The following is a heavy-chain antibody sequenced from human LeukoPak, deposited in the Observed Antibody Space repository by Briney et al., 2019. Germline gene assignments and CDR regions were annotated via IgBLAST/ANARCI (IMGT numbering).Heavy chain of an antibody. D-gene: IGHD5-12*01. J-gene: IGHJ4*02. CDR2: ISAYNGNT. V-gene: IGHV1-18*01. CDR1: GYTFTSYG. CDR3: AREVGGTITYYFDY. Sequence: GASVTVSCKASGYTFTSYGISWVRQAPGQGLEWMGWISAYNGNTNYAQKLQGRVTMTTDTSTSTAYMELRSLRSDDTAVYYCAREVGGTITYYFDYWGQGTLVTVSS.